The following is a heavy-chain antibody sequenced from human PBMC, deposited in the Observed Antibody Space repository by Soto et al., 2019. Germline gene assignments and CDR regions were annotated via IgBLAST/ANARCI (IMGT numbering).Heavy chain of an antibody. CDR3: ARGGVDVVATSAFDY. V-gene: IGHV1-69*01. Sequence: QVQLVQSGAEVKKPGSSVKVSCKASGGTFNNYAISWVRQAPGQGLEWMGGIIPIIGTADYAHKFPGRLAISADESTGTTFMELSSLRSEETALYYCARGGVDVVATSAFDYWGQGTLVTVSS. CDR2: IIPIIGTA. D-gene: IGHD5-12*01. CDR1: GGTFNNYA. J-gene: IGHJ4*02.